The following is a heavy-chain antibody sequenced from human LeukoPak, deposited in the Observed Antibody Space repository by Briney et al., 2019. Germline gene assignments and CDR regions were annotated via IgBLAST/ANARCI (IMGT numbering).Heavy chain of an antibody. D-gene: IGHD6-13*01. CDR1: GGSISSGGYY. Sequence: SETLSLTCTVSGGSISSGGYYWSWIRQPPGKGLEWIGYIYHSGSTYYNPSLKSRVTISEDTSKNQFSLKLSSVTAADTAVYYCARLYIAAAALDYWGQGTLVTVSS. V-gene: IGHV4-30-2*01. CDR2: IYHSGST. J-gene: IGHJ4*02. CDR3: ARLYIAAAALDY.